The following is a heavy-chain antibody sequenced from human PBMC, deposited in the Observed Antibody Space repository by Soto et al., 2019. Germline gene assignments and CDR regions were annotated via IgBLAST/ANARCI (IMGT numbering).Heavy chain of an antibody. J-gene: IGHJ4*02. CDR1: GGSFTSNNW. D-gene: IGHD1-7*01. V-gene: IGHV4-4*02. CDR3: ASRDPGTSVDY. Sequence: SETLSLTCAVSGGSFTSNNWCTWVRQPPGQGLEWIGEIYRTGSTNYNPSLKSRVTISLDKSENQFSLEVTSLTAADTAVYYCASRDPGTSVDYWGQGTLVTVSS. CDR2: IYRTGST.